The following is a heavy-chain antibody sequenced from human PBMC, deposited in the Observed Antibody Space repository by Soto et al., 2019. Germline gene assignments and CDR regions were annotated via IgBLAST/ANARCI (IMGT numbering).Heavy chain of an antibody. V-gene: IGHV4-59*08. CDR2: MYYSAMT. D-gene: IGHD3-3*01. CDR1: GGSIRSHN. J-gene: IGHJ6*03. Sequence: QVQLQESGPGLVKPSETMSLTCSVPGGSIRSHNGSWIRQPPGKGLEWIGCMYYSAMTEYNPSMKSRVTISADTSNNKVSLRLTSVTAADTAVYYCERHLFYSWKGYPYYYYMEVWGKGTAVTVSS. CDR3: ERHLFYSWKGYPYYYYMEV.